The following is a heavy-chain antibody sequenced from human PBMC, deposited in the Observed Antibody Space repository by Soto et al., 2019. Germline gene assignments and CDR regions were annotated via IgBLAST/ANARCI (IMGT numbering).Heavy chain of an antibody. CDR3: AREINYSKYPRVIDY. J-gene: IGHJ4*02. CDR1: GFPFDNYY. V-gene: IGHV3-11*01. Sequence: QVQLVESGGGLVKPGGSLRLSCAASGFPFDNYYMSWIRQAPGKGLEWVSYISSSDGTTYYADSLKGRFTISRDNAKNSLYLQMNSLRAEDTAVYYCAREINYSKYPRVIDYWGQGTLVTVSS. CDR2: ISSSDGTT. D-gene: IGHD1-7*01.